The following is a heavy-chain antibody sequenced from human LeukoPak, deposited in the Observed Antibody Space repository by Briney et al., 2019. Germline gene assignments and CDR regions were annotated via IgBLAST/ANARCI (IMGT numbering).Heavy chain of an antibody. J-gene: IGHJ4*02. D-gene: IGHD3-10*01. CDR3: ARTMVRGTYYFDD. CDR2: IYYSGST. CDR1: GASISSYY. Sequence: PSETLSLTCTVSGASISSYYWSWIRQPPGKGLEWIGYIYYSGSTNYNPSLKSRVTISVDTSKNQFSLKLRSVTAADTAVYYCARTMVRGTYYFDDWGQGTLVTVSS. V-gene: IGHV4-59*08.